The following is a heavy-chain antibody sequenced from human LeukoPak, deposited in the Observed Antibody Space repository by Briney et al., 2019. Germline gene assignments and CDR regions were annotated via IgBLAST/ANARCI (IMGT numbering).Heavy chain of an antibody. CDR2: IYTSGST. J-gene: IGHJ5*02. CDR3: ARRIAVAGTGNWFDP. CDR1: GGSISSYY. Sequence: SETLSLTCTVSGGSISSYYWSWIRQPPGKGLEWIGYIYTSGSTNYNPSLKSRVTISVDTSKNQFSLKLSSVTAADTAVYYCARRIAVAGTGNWFDPWGQGTLVTVSS. D-gene: IGHD6-19*01. V-gene: IGHV4-4*09.